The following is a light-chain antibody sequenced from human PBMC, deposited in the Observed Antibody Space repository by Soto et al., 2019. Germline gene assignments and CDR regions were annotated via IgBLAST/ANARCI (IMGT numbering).Light chain of an antibody. Sequence: DVQMTQSPSSLSAFVGDRVTITCRASQGIAPYLAWFQQKPGKVPKLLIYATSTLQSGVPSRFSGSGSGTDFTLTISSLQPADVATYYCQKYNTAPLTFGGGNKVEIK. CDR2: ATS. CDR1: QGIAPY. V-gene: IGKV1-27*01. CDR3: QKYNTAPLT. J-gene: IGKJ4*01.